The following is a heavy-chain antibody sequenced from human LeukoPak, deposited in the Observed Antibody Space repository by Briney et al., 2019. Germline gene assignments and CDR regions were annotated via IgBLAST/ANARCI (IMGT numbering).Heavy chain of an antibody. D-gene: IGHD3-9*01. Sequence: KPSETLSLTCTVSGGSISSSSYYWGWIRQPPGKGLEWIGSIYYSGSTNYNPSLKSRVTISVDTSKNQFSLKLSSVTAADTAVYYCARGDILTGPLVFDYWGQGTLVTVSS. V-gene: IGHV4-39*07. CDR1: GGSISSSSYY. J-gene: IGHJ4*02. CDR3: ARGDILTGPLVFDY. CDR2: IYYSGST.